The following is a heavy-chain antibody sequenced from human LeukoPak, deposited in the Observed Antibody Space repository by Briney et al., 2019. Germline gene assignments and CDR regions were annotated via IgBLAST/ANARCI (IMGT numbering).Heavy chain of an antibody. V-gene: IGHV1-2*02. CDR2: INPNSGGT. CDR1: GYTFTGYY. J-gene: IGHJ3*02. CDR3: ASEAYYYGSGVTGGAFDI. Sequence: ASVKVSCKASGYTFTGYYMHWVRQAPGQGLEWMGWINPNSGGTNYAQKFQGRVTMTRDTSISTAYMELSRLRSDDTAVYYCASEAYYYGSGVTGGAFDISGQGTMVTVSS. D-gene: IGHD3-10*01.